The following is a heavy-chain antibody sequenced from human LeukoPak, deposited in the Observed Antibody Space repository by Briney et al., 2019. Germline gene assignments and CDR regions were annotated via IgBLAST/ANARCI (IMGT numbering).Heavy chain of an antibody. J-gene: IGHJ4*02. D-gene: IGHD6-13*01. CDR2: IKPDGSVG. CDR1: GFTFSSYW. Sequence: GGSLRLSCAASGFTFSSYWMTWVRQAPGRGLEWVANIKPDGSVGYYVDSVRGRFIISRDNAGNSLYLQMNSLRVEDTAVYYCTQNLVAAAGDHWGQGTLLIVSS. CDR3: TQNLVAAAGDH. V-gene: IGHV3-7*01.